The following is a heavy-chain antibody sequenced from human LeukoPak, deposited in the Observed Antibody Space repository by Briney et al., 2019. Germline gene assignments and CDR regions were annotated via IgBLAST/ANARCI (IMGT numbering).Heavy chain of an antibody. J-gene: IGHJ4*02. Sequence: PGGSLRLSCAASGFTVSSNYMSWVRQAPGKGLEWVSVIYSGGSTYYADSVKGRFTISRDNSKNTLYLQMNSLRAEDTAVYYCARVGRNDFWSGYYFDYWGQGTLVTVSS. CDR1: GFTVSSNY. V-gene: IGHV3-66*01. D-gene: IGHD3-3*01. CDR2: IYSGGST. CDR3: ARVGRNDFWSGYYFDY.